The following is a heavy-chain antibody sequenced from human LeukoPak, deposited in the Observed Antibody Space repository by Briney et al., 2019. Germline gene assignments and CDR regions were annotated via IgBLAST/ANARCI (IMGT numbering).Heavy chain of an antibody. CDR1: GYTFTDYY. Sequence: ASVKVSCKASGYTFTDYYIHWVRQAPGQGLEWMGWIKPSKGHTNYPLKFQDRVTMTRDTSVSTSYMELRRLTSDDTAVYFCAREPLITSRGYYYHYMDVWGKGTTVTVSS. D-gene: IGHD6-13*01. CDR2: IKPSKGHT. J-gene: IGHJ6*03. CDR3: AREPLITSRGYYYHYMDV. V-gene: IGHV1-2*02.